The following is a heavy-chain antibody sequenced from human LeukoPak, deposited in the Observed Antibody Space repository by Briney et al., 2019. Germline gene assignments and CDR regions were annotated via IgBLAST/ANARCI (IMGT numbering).Heavy chain of an antibody. V-gene: IGHV3-11*01. CDR1: GFTFSDYY. CDR2: ISSSGSTI. J-gene: IGHJ4*02. Sequence: PGGSLRLSCAASGFTFSDYYMSWIRQAPGKGLEWVSYISSSGSTIYYADSVKGRFTISRDNAKNSLYLQTNSLRAEDTAVYYCAKEQLASGYAGQYYFDYWGQGTLVTVSS. D-gene: IGHD6-13*01. CDR3: AKEQLASGYAGQYYFDY.